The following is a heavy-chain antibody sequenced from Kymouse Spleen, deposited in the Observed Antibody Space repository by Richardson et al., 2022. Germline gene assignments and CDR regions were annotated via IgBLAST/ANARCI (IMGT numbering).Heavy chain of an antibody. CDR2: IYYSGST. Sequence: QLQLQESGPGLVKPSETLSLTCTVSGGSISSSSYYWGWIRQPPGKGLEWIGSIYYSGSTYYNPSLKSRVTISVDTSKNQFSLKLSSVTAADTAVYYCARRSALYSSGGGYFDYWGQGTLVTVSS. D-gene: IGHD6-19*01. CDR3: ARRSALYSSGGGYFDY. V-gene: IGHV4-39*01. J-gene: IGHJ4*02. CDR1: GGSISSSSYY.